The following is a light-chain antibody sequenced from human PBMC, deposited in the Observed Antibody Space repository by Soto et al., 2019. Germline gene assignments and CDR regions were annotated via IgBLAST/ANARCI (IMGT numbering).Light chain of an antibody. J-gene: IGLJ3*02. CDR2: GNS. CDR1: SSNIGAGYD. V-gene: IGLV1-40*01. CDR3: PSYDSSLSGWV. Sequence: QSVLTQPPSVSGAPGQRVTISCTESSSNIGAGYDVHWYQQLPGTAPKLLIYGNSNRPSGVPDRFSGSKSGTSASLAITGHQAEDEADYYCPSYDSSLSGWVFGGGTKLTVL.